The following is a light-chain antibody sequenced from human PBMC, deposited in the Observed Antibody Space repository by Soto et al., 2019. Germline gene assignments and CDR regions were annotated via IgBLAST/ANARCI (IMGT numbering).Light chain of an antibody. J-gene: IGLJ1*01. CDR2: ANS. Sequence: VLTQPPSVSGAPGQRVTISCSGGSSNLAAGYDVHWYQQLPGAAPKLLIYANSNRPSGVPDRFSGSKSGTSASLAITGLQAEDEADYYCQSYDSSLSAYVFGAGTKVTV. CDR3: QSYDSSLSAYV. V-gene: IGLV1-40*01. CDR1: SSNLAAGYD.